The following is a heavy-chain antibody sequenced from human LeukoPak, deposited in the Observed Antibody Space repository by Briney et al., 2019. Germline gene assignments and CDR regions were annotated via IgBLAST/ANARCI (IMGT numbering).Heavy chain of an antibody. CDR2: IKKDGSEN. CDR1: GFTFSSYW. V-gene: IGHV3-7*03. CDR3: AKFRGYSYGPIGY. D-gene: IGHD5-18*01. Sequence: GGSLRLSCAASGFTFSSYWMSWVRQAPGKGLEWVANIKKDGSENYYVDSVKGRFTISRDNSKNTVYLQMNSLRAEDTAVYYCAKFRGYSYGPIGYWGQGTLVTVSS. J-gene: IGHJ4*02.